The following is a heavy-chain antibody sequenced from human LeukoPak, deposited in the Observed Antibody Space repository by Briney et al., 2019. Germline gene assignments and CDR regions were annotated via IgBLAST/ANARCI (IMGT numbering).Heavy chain of an antibody. CDR1: GGSISSGGYY. Sequence: SETLSLTCTVSGGSISSGGYYWSWIRQPPGKGLEWIGYIYYSGSTNYNPSLKSRVTISVDTPKNQFSLKLSSVTAADTAVYYCARDNWNYGSSMDVWGQGTTVTVSS. CDR3: ARDNWNYGSSMDV. D-gene: IGHD1-7*01. CDR2: IYYSGST. J-gene: IGHJ6*02. V-gene: IGHV4-61*08.